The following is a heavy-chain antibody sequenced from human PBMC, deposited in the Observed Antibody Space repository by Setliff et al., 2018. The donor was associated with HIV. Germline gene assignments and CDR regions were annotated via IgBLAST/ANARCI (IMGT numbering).Heavy chain of an antibody. Sequence: SETLSLTCSVSAFSISSGYYWGWIRQPPGKGLEWIGSVSHSGSTYYNPSLNSRVTISVDTSKNQFSLNLRSATAADTAVYYCARDRWDLILPPTLYYFDFWGHGTLVAVSP. CDR1: AFSISSGYY. D-gene: IGHD1-26*01. V-gene: IGHV4-38-2*02. CDR2: VSHSGST. CDR3: ARDRWDLILPPTLYYFDF. J-gene: IGHJ4*01.